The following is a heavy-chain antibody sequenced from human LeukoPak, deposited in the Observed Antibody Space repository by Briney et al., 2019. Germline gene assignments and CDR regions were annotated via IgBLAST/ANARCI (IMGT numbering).Heavy chain of an antibody. D-gene: IGHD5-18*01. J-gene: IGHJ4*02. CDR1: GFTFSSYS. Sequence: GGSLRLSCAASGFTFSSYSMNWVRQAPGKGLEWVSSISSSSSYIYYADSVKGRFTISRDNAKNTLYLQMNSLRAEDTAVYYCARDGYSYDPFDYWGQGTLVTVSS. CDR2: ISSSSSYI. V-gene: IGHV3-21*01. CDR3: ARDGYSYDPFDY.